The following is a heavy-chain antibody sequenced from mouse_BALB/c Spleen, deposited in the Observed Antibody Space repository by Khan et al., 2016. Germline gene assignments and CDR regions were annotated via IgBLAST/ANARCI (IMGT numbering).Heavy chain of an antibody. CDR3: ARSGPFYFDY. CDR2: ISYSGST. D-gene: IGHD4-1*01. J-gene: IGHJ2*01. Sequence: EVQLQESGPGLVKPSQSLSLTCTVTGYSITSDYAWNWIRQFPGNKLEWMGYISYSGSTRYNPCLKSRISITRDTSKNQFFLQFHSVTTEDTATYYCARSGPFYFDYWGQGTTLTVSS. V-gene: IGHV3-2*02. CDR1: GYSITSDYA.